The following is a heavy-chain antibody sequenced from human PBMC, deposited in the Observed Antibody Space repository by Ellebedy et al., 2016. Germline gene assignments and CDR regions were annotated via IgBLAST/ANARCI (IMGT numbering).Heavy chain of an antibody. Sequence: SETLSLXXTVSGGSISSYYLSWIRQPPGKGLEWIGYIYYSGSTNYNPSLKSRVTISVDTSKNQFSLKLSSVTAADTAVYYCASEVATIGVYYFDYWGQGTLVTVSS. D-gene: IGHD5-12*01. CDR3: ASEVATIGVYYFDY. J-gene: IGHJ4*02. V-gene: IGHV4-59*13. CDR1: GGSISSYY. CDR2: IYYSGST.